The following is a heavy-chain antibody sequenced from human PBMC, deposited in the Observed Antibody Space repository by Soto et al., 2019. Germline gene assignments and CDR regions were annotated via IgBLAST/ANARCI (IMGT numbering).Heavy chain of an antibody. Sequence: QVQLQESGPGLVKPSETLSLTCTVSGGSISSYYWSWIRQPPGKGLEWIGYIYYSGSTNYNPSLKSRVTISVDTSKNQFSLKLSSVTAADTAVYYCARLRVEVVVAATRPTLDYYMDVWGKGTTVTVSS. D-gene: IGHD2-15*01. CDR2: IYYSGST. V-gene: IGHV4-59*08. CDR3: ARLRVEVVVAATRPTLDYYMDV. J-gene: IGHJ6*03. CDR1: GGSISSYY.